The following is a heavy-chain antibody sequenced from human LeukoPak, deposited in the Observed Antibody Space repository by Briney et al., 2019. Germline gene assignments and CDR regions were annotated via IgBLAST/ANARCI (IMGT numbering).Heavy chain of an antibody. V-gene: IGHV3-23*01. CDR2: ILGSVGGT. CDR1: GFTFSTYV. D-gene: IGHD1/OR15-1a*01. CDR3: ARTPGAYYYYHMDV. J-gene: IGHJ6*02. Sequence: QPGGSLRLSCAASGFTFSTYVMTWVRQAPGKGLEWVSAILGSVGGTYYADSVKGRFTISRDNSKNTLYLQMNSLRAEDTAVYYCARTPGAYYYYHMDVWGQGTTVTVSS.